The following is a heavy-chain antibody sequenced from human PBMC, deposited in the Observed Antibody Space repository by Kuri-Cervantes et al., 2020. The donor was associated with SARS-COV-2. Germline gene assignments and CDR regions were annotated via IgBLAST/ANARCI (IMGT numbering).Heavy chain of an antibody. Sequence: GGSLRLSCAASGSTFSSYAMHWVRQAPGKGLEWVAVISYDGSNKYYADSVKGRFTISRDNSKNTLYLQMNSLRAEDTAVYYCAVEALDVWGKGTTVTVSS. CDR3: AVEALDV. CDR1: GSTFSSYA. V-gene: IGHV3-30-3*01. J-gene: IGHJ6*04. CDR2: ISYDGSNK.